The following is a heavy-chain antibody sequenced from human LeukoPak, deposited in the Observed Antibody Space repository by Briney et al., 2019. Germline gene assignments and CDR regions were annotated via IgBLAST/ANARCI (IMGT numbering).Heavy chain of an antibody. Sequence: GGSLRLSCAASGFTFSSYGMHWVRQAPGKGLEWVAFIRYDGSNKYYADSVKGRFTISRDNSKNTLYLQMNSLRAEDTAVYYCAKDRRMRADTSDYWGQGTLVTVSS. CDR1: GFTFSSYG. J-gene: IGHJ4*02. V-gene: IGHV3-30*02. CDR2: IRYDGSNK. D-gene: IGHD2-8*01. CDR3: AKDRRMRADTSDY.